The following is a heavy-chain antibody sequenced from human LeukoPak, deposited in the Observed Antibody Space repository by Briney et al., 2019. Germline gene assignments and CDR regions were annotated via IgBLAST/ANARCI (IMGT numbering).Heavy chain of an antibody. CDR1: GGSISSGSYY. J-gene: IGHJ6*03. Sequence: PSETLSLACTVSGGSISSGSYYWSWLRQPAGKGLEWIGRVYTSGSTNYNPSLKSRVTISVDTSKNQFSLKLSSVTAADTAVYYCARDSFRLWFGELLYYMDVWGKGTTVTVSS. CDR3: ARDSFRLWFGELLYYMDV. V-gene: IGHV4-61*02. CDR2: VYTSGST. D-gene: IGHD3-10*01.